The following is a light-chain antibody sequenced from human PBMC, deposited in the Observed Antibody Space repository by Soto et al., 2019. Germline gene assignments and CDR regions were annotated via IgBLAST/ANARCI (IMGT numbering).Light chain of an antibody. CDR3: QQYSNWPPGT. CDR1: QSVSSN. CDR2: GAS. J-gene: IGKJ1*01. V-gene: IGKV3-15*01. Sequence: EIVMTQSPATLSVSPGERATLSCRASQSVSSNLAWYQQKPGQAPRLLIYGASTRATGIPARFSGSGSGTEFTLTISSLQSEDFAVYYCQQYSNWPPGTFXQGTKVDIK.